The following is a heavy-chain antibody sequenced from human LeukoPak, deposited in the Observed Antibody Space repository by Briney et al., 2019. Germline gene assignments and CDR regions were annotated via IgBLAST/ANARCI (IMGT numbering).Heavy chain of an antibody. CDR2: ISSDGSNK. V-gene: IGHV3-30-3*01. D-gene: IGHD3-10*01. Sequence: PGGSLRLSCGASGLTFDDYAMHWVRQAPGKGLEWVAVISSDGSNKYYPDSVKGRFTISRDNSKNTLYLQVNSLSSEDTAVYYCARDGSGTYSYYMDVWGRGTTVTVSS. CDR3: ARDGSGTYSYYMDV. CDR1: GLTFDDYA. J-gene: IGHJ6*03.